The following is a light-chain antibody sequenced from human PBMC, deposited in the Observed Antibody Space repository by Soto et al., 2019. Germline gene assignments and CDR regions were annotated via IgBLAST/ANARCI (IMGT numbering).Light chain of an antibody. CDR1: QSVSNN. V-gene: IGKV3-15*01. CDR2: GAS. Sequence: EIVMTHSPATLSVSPGERATLSCRASQSVSNNLAWYQQKPGQAPRLLIYGASTRATAIPARFSGSGSGTEVTLTISSLQSEDFAVYFCQQYYNWPYTFGQGTKLEIK. J-gene: IGKJ2*01. CDR3: QQYYNWPYT.